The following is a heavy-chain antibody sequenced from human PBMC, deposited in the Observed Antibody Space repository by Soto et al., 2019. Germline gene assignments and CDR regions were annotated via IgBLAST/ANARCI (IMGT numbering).Heavy chain of an antibody. CDR3: ARGAYYDSSGYYYGIDY. Sequence: GGSLRLSCAASGFTFSSYWMHWVRQAPGKGLVWVSRINSDGSSTSYADSVKGRFTISRDNSKNTLYLQMNSLRAEDTAVYYCARGAYYDSSGYYYGIDYWGQGTLVTVSS. CDR1: GFTFSSYW. D-gene: IGHD3-22*01. V-gene: IGHV3-74*01. J-gene: IGHJ4*02. CDR2: INSDGSST.